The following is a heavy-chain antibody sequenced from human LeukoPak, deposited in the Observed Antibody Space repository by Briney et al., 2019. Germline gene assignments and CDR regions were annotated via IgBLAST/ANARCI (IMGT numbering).Heavy chain of an antibody. D-gene: IGHD6-13*01. J-gene: IGHJ6*02. Sequence: GGSLRLSCAASGFTFSSYSMNWVRQAPGKGPEWVSSISSSSSYIYYADSVKGRFTISRDNAKNSLYLQMNSLRAEDTAVYYCARESGDSSWPYYYYGMDVWGQGTTVTVSS. CDR3: ARESGDSSWPYYYYGMDV. V-gene: IGHV3-21*01. CDR1: GFTFSSYS. CDR2: ISSSSSYI.